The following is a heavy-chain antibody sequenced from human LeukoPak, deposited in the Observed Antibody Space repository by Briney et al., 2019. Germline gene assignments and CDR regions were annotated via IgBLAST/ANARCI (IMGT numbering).Heavy chain of an antibody. V-gene: IGHV1-46*01. CDR2: INPSGGST. J-gene: IGHJ3*02. CDR1: GYTFTSYG. Sequence: ASVKVSCKASGYTFTSYGISRVRQAPGQGLEWMGIINPSGGSTSYVQKFQGRVTMTRDMSTSTVYMELSSLRSEDTAVYYCAREYPARKDAFDIWGQGTMVTVSS. CDR3: AREYPARKDAFDI.